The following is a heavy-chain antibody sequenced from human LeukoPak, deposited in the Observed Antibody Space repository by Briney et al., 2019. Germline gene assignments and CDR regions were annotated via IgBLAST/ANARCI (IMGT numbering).Heavy chain of an antibody. CDR2: IYTSGST. V-gene: IGHV4-61*02. CDR3: AREGYDFWSGYPLDY. Sequence: SETLSLTCTVSGGSISSGSYYWSWIRQPAGRGLELIGRIYTSGSTNYNPSLKSRVTISVDTSKNQFSLKLSSVTAADTAVYYCAREGYDFWSGYPLDYWGQGTLVTVSS. D-gene: IGHD3-3*01. CDR1: GGSISSGSYY. J-gene: IGHJ4*02.